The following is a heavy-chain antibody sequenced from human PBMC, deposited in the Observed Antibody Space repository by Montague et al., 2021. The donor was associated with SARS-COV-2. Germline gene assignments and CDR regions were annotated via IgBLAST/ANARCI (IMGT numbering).Heavy chain of an antibody. D-gene: IGHD3-16*01. CDR2: IYASGST. J-gene: IGHJ4*02. CDR3: VRDGGNWYYFDY. CDR1: GVSITSYY. Sequence: SETLSLTCSISGVSITSYYWSWVRQPAGKGLEWIVHIYASGSTNYSPSLKSRVRLSIDNPKNQFSLKLESLTAADTAVYYCVRDGGNWYYFDYWGQGALVTVSS. V-gene: IGHV4-4*07.